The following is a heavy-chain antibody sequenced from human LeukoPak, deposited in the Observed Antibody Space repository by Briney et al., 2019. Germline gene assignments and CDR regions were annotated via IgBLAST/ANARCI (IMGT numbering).Heavy chain of an antibody. CDR1: GFTFSSYG. CDR3: AKDSSGWPNWFDP. CDR2: IRYDGSNK. J-gene: IGHJ5*02. Sequence: GGSLRLSCAASGFTFSSYGMHWVRQAPGKGLEWVAFIRYDGSNKYYADSVKGRFTISRDNSKNTLYLQMNSLRVEDTAVYYCAKDSSGWPNWFDPWGQGTLVTVSS. D-gene: IGHD6-19*01. V-gene: IGHV3-30*02.